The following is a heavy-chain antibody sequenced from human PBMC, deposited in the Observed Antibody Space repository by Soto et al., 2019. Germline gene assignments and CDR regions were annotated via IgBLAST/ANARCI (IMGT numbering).Heavy chain of an antibody. CDR2: INPNSGGT. J-gene: IGHJ6*02. V-gene: IGHV1-2*04. Sequence: ASVKVSCKASGYTFTGYYMHWVRQAPGQGLEWMGWINPNSGGTNYAQKFQGWVTMTRDTSISTAYMELSRLRSDDTAVYYYARDRHYGGNPDYYYYGMDVWGQGTTVTVSS. CDR3: ARDRHYGGNPDYYYYGMDV. CDR1: GYTFTGYY. D-gene: IGHD4-17*01.